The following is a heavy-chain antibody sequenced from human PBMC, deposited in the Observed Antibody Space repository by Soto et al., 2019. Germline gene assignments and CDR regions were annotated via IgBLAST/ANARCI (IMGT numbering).Heavy chain of an antibody. CDR3: AKRNSGWSAAAPRYYFDY. CDR2: ISGSGGST. Sequence: GGSLRLSCAASGFTFSSYAMSWVRQAPGKGLEWVSAISGSGGSTYYADSVKGWFTISRDNSKNTLYLQMNSLRAEDTAVYYCAKRNSGWSAAAPRYYFDYWGQGTLVTVSS. CDR1: GFTFSSYA. J-gene: IGHJ4*02. V-gene: IGHV3-23*01. D-gene: IGHD6-19*01.